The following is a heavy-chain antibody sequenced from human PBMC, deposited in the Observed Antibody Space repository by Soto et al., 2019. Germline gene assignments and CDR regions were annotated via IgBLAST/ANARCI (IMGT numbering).Heavy chain of an antibody. CDR2: IIPNSGGT. V-gene: IGHV1-2*02. CDR1: GGTFSSYA. Sequence: QVQLVQSGAEVKKPGSSVKVSCKASGGTFSSYAISWVRQAPGQGLEWMGGIIPNSGGTNYAQKFQGRVTMTRDTSISTAYMELSRLRSDDTAVYYCARVGYGDYPFDYWGQGTLVTVSS. CDR3: ARVGYGDYPFDY. J-gene: IGHJ4*02. D-gene: IGHD4-17*01.